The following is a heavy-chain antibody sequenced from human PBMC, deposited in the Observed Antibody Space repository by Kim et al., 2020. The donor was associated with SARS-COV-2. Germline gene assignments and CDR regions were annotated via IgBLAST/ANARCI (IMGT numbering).Heavy chain of an antibody. CDR3: AKGQSGSFAAFDY. D-gene: IGHD1-26*01. Sequence: YTDAVKGRFTSSRDNSKNSLYLQMNSLRIEDTALYYCAKGQSGSFAAFDYWGQGALVTVSS. V-gene: IGHV3-43*01. J-gene: IGHJ4*02.